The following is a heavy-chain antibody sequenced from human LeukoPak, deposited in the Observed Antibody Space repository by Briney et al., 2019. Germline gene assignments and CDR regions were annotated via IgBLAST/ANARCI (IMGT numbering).Heavy chain of an antibody. V-gene: IGHV3-7*01. D-gene: IGHD3-10*01. CDR2: IKQDGSEK. Sequence: GGSLRLSCAASGFTFSSYWMSWVRQAPGKGLEWVANIKQDGSEKYYVDSVKGRFTISRDNAKNSLYLQMNSLRAEDTAVYYCARDRSAVRGVIIRYYYYYYMDVWGKGTTVTISS. CDR1: GFTFSSYW. CDR3: ARDRSAVRGVIIRYYYYYYMDV. J-gene: IGHJ6*03.